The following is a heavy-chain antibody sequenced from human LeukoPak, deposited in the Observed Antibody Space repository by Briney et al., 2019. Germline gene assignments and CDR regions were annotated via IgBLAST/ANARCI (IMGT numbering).Heavy chain of an antibody. D-gene: IGHD1-26*01. CDR2: TYYRSKWYN. CDR1: GDSVSSNSAA. V-gene: IGHV6-1*01. CDR3: AGGITGRNDY. J-gene: IGHJ4*02. Sequence: SQTLSLTCAISGDSVSSNSAAWNWVRQSPSRGLEWLGRTYYRSKWYNEYADSVKSRITINPDTSKNQFSLHLNSVTPEDTAVYYCAGGITGRNDYWGQGTQVTVSS.